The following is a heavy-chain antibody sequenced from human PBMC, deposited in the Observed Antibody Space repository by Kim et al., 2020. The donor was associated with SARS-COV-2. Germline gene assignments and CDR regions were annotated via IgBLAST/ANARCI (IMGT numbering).Heavy chain of an antibody. CDR1: GGSISSGGYY. D-gene: IGHD3-10*01. V-gene: IGHV4-31*03. CDR2: MYYSGST. CDR3: ARGVRGAGESLARFDY. Sequence: SETLSLTCTVSGGSISSGGYYWNWIRQHPGKGLEWIGYMYYSGSTHYNPSLKSRISISVDTSKNQFSLKLTSVTAAGTALYYCARGVRGAGESLARFDYWGQGTLVTASS. J-gene: IGHJ4*02.